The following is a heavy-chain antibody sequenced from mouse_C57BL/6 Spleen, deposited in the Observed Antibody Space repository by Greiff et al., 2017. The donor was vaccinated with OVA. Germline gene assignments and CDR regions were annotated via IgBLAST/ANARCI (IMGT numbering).Heavy chain of an antibody. V-gene: IGHV1-52*01. J-gene: IGHJ2*01. CDR2: IDPSDSET. D-gene: IGHD1-1*01. Sequence: QVQLQQPGAELVRPGSSVKLSCKASGYTFTSYWMHWVKQRPIQGLEWIGNIDPSDSETPYNQKFKDKATLTVDKSSSTAYMQRSSLTSEDSAVYYCARGGSGSSYIDYWGQGTTLTVSS. CDR1: GYTFTSYW. CDR3: ARGGSGSSYIDY.